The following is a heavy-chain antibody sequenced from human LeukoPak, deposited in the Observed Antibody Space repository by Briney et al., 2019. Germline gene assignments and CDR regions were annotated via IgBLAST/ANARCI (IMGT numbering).Heavy chain of an antibody. Sequence: SETLSLTCTVSGASISNNAYHWGWIRQPPGKGLEWLGSINYSGGTHYNPSLKSRVTISADKSKNQSSLKLSSVTAADTAIYYCARGQGATVPQVGKNWFDPWGQGTRVTVSS. CDR2: INYSGGT. CDR3: ARGQGATVPQVGKNWFDP. D-gene: IGHD1-26*01. J-gene: IGHJ5*02. CDR1: GASISNNAYH. V-gene: IGHV4-39*01.